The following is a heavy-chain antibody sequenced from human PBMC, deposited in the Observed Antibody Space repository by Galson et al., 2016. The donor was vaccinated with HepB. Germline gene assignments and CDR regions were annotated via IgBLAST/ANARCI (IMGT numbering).Heavy chain of an antibody. CDR3: ARECAGDCSDAFDL. CDR2: MNPNSGNT. CDR1: GYTFTNYD. J-gene: IGHJ3*01. V-gene: IGHV1-8*01. D-gene: IGHD2-21*02. Sequence: SVKVSCKASGYTFTNYDMNWVRQATGQGLEWMGWMNPNSGNTGYADSVRGRFSISRDNSKKTQYLQMSGLRHEDTAMYFCARECAGDCSDAFDLWGQGTVVTVSS.